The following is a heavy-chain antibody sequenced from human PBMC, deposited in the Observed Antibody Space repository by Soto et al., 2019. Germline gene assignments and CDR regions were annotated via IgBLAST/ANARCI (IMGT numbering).Heavy chain of an antibody. D-gene: IGHD1-26*01. V-gene: IGHV4-30-2*01. J-gene: IGHJ4*02. CDR3: AAGGGLPRYY. CDR1: GGSISSGGYS. Sequence: QLQLQESGSGLVKPSQTLSLTCAVSGGSISSGGYSWSWIRQPPGKGLEWIGYIYHSGSTYYNPSLKSRVTVSVDRSKNQFSLKLSSVTAADTAVYFSAAGGGLPRYYWGQGTLVTVSS. CDR2: IYHSGST.